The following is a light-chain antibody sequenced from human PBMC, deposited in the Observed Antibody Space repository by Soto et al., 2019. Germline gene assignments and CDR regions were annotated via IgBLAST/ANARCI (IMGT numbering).Light chain of an antibody. V-gene: IGKV1-5*03. CDR2: KAS. Sequence: DIQMTQSPSTLSASVGDRVTITCRASQSIRTLLAWYQQKPGKAPKLLIYKASNLQSGVPSRFSGSGSATEFTLTISSLQPDDFATYYCQHYYTYPWTFGQGTKVEVK. CDR3: QHYYTYPWT. J-gene: IGKJ1*01. CDR1: QSIRTL.